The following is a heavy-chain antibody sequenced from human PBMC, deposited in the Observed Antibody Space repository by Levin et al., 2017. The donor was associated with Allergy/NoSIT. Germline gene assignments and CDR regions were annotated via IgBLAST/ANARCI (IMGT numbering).Heavy chain of an antibody. CDR3: AREDAYGSRSEYSLH. CDR1: GFTFSSFG. CDR2: IWNDGGTI. V-gene: IGHV3-33*01. J-gene: IGHJ1*01. D-gene: IGHD6-19*01. Sequence: PGGSLRLSCVASGFTFSSFGMHWVRQAPGKGLEWLALIWNDGGTIYYGDSVKGRFTISRDNSKNTVYLQMNSLKDEDTAVYYCAREDAYGSRSEYSLHWGRGTLVTVSS.